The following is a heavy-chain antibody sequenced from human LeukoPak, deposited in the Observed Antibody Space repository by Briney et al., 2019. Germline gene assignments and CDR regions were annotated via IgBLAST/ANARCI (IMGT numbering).Heavy chain of an antibody. CDR2: INSDGSST. D-gene: IGHD3-16*02. J-gene: IGHJ4*02. CDR3: ARDMITFGGVISNIAY. V-gene: IGHV3-74*01. Sequence: GGSLRLSCAASGFTFSSYWMHWVRQAPGKGLVWVSRINSDGSSTSYADSVKGRFTISRENAKNTLYLQMNSLRAEDTAVYYCARDMITFGGVISNIAYWGQGTLVTVSS. CDR1: GFTFSSYW.